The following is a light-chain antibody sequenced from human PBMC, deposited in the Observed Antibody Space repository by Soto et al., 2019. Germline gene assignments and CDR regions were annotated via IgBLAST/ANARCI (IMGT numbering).Light chain of an antibody. CDR3: QQYTGPPTT. Sequence: EIVMTQSPDTLSLSPGERATLSCRASQTVSSNYLAWCQQRPGQAPRLLIYGASTRAAGIPDRFSGSGSGTDFTLTITRLEPEDSAVYFCQQYTGPPTTFCQGTRLEI. J-gene: IGKJ5*01. CDR1: QTVSSNY. CDR2: GAS. V-gene: IGKV3-20*01.